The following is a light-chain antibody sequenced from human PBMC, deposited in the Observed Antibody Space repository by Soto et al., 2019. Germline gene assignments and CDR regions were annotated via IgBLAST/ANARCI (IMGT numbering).Light chain of an antibody. CDR1: SSDVGGYNY. Sequence: QSALTQPASVSGSPGQSITISCTGTSSDVGGYNYVSWYQQEPGKAPKLMIYEVNNRPSGVSIRFSGSKSGNTVSLTISGLLAEDEADYYCSSYTTRSTLVFGGGTKLTVL. CDR2: EVN. J-gene: IGLJ3*02. V-gene: IGLV2-14*01. CDR3: SSYTTRSTLV.